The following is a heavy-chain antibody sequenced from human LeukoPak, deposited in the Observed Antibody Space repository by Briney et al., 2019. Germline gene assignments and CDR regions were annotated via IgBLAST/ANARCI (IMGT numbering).Heavy chain of an antibody. D-gene: IGHD3-10*01. Sequence: GGSLRLSCAASGFTFSSYGMHWVRQAPGKGLEWVAFIRYDGSNKYYADSVKGRFTISRDNSKNTLYLQMNSLRAEDTAVYYCAKVLVRGVYYYYYYMDVWGKGTTVTISS. CDR1: GFTFSSYG. V-gene: IGHV3-30*02. CDR2: IRYDGSNK. CDR3: AKVLVRGVYYYYYYMDV. J-gene: IGHJ6*03.